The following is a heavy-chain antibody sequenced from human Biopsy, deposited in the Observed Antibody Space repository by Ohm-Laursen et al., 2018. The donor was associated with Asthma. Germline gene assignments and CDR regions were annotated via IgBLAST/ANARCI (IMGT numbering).Heavy chain of an antibody. CDR1: GGTFNTYV. CDR2: INSVFGTT. CDR3: ARKAGSCISRTCYSLDF. D-gene: IGHD2-2*01. Sequence: SVKVSCKSLGGTFNTYVIGWVRQAPGQGLEWMGGINSVFGTTTYPQKFQDRVTITANDSTSTVYMELSSLRSEDTAVYYCARKAGSCISRTCYSLDFWGQGTLVTFSS. V-gene: IGHV1-69*13. J-gene: IGHJ4*02.